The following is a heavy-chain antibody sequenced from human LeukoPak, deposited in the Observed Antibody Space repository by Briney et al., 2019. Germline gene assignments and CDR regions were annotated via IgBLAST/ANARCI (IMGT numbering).Heavy chain of an antibody. CDR1: GGTFSSYA. Sequence: ASAKVSCKASGGTFSSYAISWVRQAPGQGLEWMGRIIPILGIANYAQKFQGRVTITADKSTSTAYMELSSLRSGDTAVYYCAREMATMPMDYWGQGTLVTVSS. CDR3: AREMATMPMDY. D-gene: IGHD5-24*01. CDR2: IIPILGIA. V-gene: IGHV1-69*04. J-gene: IGHJ4*02.